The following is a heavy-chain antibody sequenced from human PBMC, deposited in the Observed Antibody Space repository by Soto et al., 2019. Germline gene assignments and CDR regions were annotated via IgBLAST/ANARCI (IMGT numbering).Heavy chain of an antibody. J-gene: IGHJ4*02. CDR1: GFRFGDYA. CDR3: AKGCSYGDYRYYFDY. D-gene: IGHD4-17*01. V-gene: IGHV3-9*01. CDR2: VSANSDYI. Sequence: EVQLVESGGGLVQPGRSLRLSCVASGFRFGDYAMHWVRQAPGKGLEWVSGVSANSDYIAYADSVKGRFTISRDNAKDLLYLQMNSLGTEDTAFYYGAKGCSYGDYRYYFDYWGQGTLVTVSS.